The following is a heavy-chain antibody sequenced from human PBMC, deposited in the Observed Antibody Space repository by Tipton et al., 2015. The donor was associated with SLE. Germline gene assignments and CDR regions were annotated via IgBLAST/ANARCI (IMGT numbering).Heavy chain of an antibody. CDR2: IYSSGSPT. CDR1: GGSISWSSYY. J-gene: IGHJ4*02. V-gene: IGHV4-39*07. D-gene: IGHD3-3*01. CDR3: ARIRPGHGDPFDF. Sequence: TLSLTCTVSGGSISWSSYYWDWIRQPPGKGLEWIGSIYSSGSPTHYNPSLESRVTMSVDTSQKQFSLKLTSVTAADTAVYYCARIRPGHGDPFDFWGQGALVTVSS.